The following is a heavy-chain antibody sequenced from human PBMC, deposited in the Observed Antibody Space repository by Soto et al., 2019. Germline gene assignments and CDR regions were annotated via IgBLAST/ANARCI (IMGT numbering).Heavy chain of an antibody. J-gene: IGHJ5*01. CDR3: ARDVPHKWFDS. V-gene: IGHV3-74*01. CDR2: INRDANDI. D-gene: IGHD3-10*02. Sequence: EVQLVESGGGLVQPGGSLRLSCAASRGAFGDYWMHWVRQAPGKGLVWVSRINRDANDIIYADSVRGRFTASRDNAKNMVFLQMNSLRGEDTAVYYCARDVPHKWFDSWCQGTVVTVSS. CDR1: RGAFGDYW.